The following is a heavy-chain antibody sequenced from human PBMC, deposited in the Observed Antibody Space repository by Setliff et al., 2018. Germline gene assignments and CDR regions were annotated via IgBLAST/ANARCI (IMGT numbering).Heavy chain of an antibody. J-gene: IGHJ4*02. V-gene: IGHV4-39*07. CDR3: ARGGVATSVVIFYFDS. Sequence: SETLSPPSLSLVSPSGKQFGLGAGSGLGPPAPGNGLHCIGTIIYSGTTYYNMSLRCRVSVLIDKPRNHFSLKLRSVTAADTADHYCARGGVATSVVIFYFDSWGQGNLVTVSS. D-gene: IGHD3-22*01. CDR2: IIYSGTT. CDR1: VSPSGKQFGL.